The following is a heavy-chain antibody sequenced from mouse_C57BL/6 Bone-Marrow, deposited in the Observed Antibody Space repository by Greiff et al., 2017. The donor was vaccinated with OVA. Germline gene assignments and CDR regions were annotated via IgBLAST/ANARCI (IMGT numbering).Heavy chain of an antibody. CDR1: GFSFNTYA. J-gene: IGHJ3*01. D-gene: IGHD2-2*01. Sequence: EVKLVESGGGLVQPKGSLKLSCAASGFSFNTYAMNWVRQAPGKGLEWVARIRSKSNNYATYYDDSVKDRFTISRDDSESMLYLQMNNLKTEDTAMYYCGRHEVKGFAYWGQGTLVTVSA. V-gene: IGHV10-1*01. CDR2: IRSKSNNYAT. CDR3: GRHEVKGFAY.